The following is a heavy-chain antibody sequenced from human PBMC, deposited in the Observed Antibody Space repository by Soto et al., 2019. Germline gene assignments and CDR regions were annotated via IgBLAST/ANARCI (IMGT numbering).Heavy chain of an antibody. J-gene: IGHJ4*02. CDR2: ISSSSFTI. CDR3: ARDYNDFGSGHFDY. V-gene: IGHV3-48*01. Sequence: EGPRRLSGSTSGCRLSHYSINWVRQAPGRGLEWVSYISSSSFTILYADSVEGRFAISRDNAKNSLYLQMNSLRVEDTAVYYCARDYNDFGSGHFDYWGQGALVTVSS. CDR1: GCRLSHYS. D-gene: IGHD3-3*01.